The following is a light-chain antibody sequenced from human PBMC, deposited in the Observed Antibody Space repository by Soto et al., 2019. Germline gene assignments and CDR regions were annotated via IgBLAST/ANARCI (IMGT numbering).Light chain of an antibody. J-gene: IGKJ3*01. CDR2: ATS. V-gene: IGKV1D-12*01. CDR3: HQAHNFPHT. Sequence: IQMTQSPSSMSASVGDRVTITCRASQNIDRWLAWYQKKPGQVPKLLIWATSTLENGVPSRFSGSGSGTDFTLSINSLQPEDFATYYCHQAHNFPHTLGPGTKVDIK. CDR1: QNIDRW.